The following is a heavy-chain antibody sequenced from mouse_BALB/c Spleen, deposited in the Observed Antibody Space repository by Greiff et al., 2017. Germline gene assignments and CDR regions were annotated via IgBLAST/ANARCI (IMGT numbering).Heavy chain of an antibody. D-gene: IGHD1-1*01. CDR2: INPYNGDT. V-gene: IGHV1-20*02. CDR3: AITTVESYAMDY. Sequence: VQLQQSGPELVKPGASVKISCKASGYSFTGYFMNWVMQSHGKSLEWIGRINPYNGDTFYNQKFKGKATLTVDKSSSTAHMELRSLASEDSAVYYCAITTVESYAMDYWGQGTSVTVSS. J-gene: IGHJ4*01. CDR1: GYSFTGYF.